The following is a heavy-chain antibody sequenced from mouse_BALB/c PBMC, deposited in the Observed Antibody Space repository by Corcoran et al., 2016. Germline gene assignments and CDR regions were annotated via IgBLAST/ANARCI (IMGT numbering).Heavy chain of an antibody. CDR3: ARRDDYGSSPFDY. V-gene: IGHV1-18*01. D-gene: IGHD1-1*01. Sequence: EVLLQQSGPELVKPGASVKIPCKASGYTFTDYHMDWVKQSHGKSLEWIGDINPNNGGTIYNQKFKGKATLTVDKSSSTAYMELHILTSEDTAVYFCARRDDYGSSPFDYWGQGTTLTVSS. CDR1: GYTFTDYH. CDR2: INPNNGGT. J-gene: IGHJ2*01.